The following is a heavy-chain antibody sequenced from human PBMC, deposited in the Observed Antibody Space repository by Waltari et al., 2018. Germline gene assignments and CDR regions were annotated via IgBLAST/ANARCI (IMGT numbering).Heavy chain of an antibody. Sequence: QVQLQESGPGLVEPSQTLSLTCTVSGGSINSGGYYWSWFRQHPERGLEWIGYIYSSGSTYYSPSFNSRASISFDTSKNQFFLRLTSVTTADTAVYYCARRAPMAGYFDYWGQGTVVTVSS. V-gene: IGHV4-31*03. D-gene: IGHD3-10*01. CDR1: GGSINSGGYY. CDR3: ARRAPMAGYFDY. J-gene: IGHJ4*02. CDR2: IYSSGST.